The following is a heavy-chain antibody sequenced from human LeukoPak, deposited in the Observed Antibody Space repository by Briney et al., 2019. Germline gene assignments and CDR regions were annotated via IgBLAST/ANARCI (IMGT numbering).Heavy chain of an antibody. CDR1: GYTFIDYD. V-gene: IGHV1-8*01. D-gene: IGHD2-21*01. J-gene: IGHJ3*01. Sequence: ASVKVSCKASGYTFIDYDIHWVRPAPGQGLEWMGLMSPHNGHTEYAQNFQGRVTMTRDTSTGTAYMELRSLRSEDTAVYYCARRTPRCGGTCYDAFDVWGQGTMVTVSS. CDR3: ARRTPRCGGTCYDAFDV. CDR2: MSPHNGHT.